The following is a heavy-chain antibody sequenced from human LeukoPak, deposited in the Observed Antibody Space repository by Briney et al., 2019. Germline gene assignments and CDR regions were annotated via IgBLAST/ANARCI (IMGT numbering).Heavy chain of an antibody. Sequence: GGSLRFSCTVSGFTVSSNSMSWVRQAPGKGLEWVSFIYSDNTHYSDSVKGRFIISRDNAKNSLFLQMNSLRVEDTAVYYCASEKAGPRGGFDFWGQGTLVTVSS. CDR2: IYSDNT. D-gene: IGHD6-19*01. J-gene: IGHJ4*02. CDR3: ASEKAGPRGGFDF. V-gene: IGHV3-53*01. CDR1: GFTVSSNS.